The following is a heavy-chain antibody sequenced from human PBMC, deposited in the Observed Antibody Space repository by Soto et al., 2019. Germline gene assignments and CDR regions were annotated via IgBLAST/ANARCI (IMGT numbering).Heavy chain of an antibody. D-gene: IGHD3-22*01. CDR2: ISGSGGST. J-gene: IGHJ4*02. CDR1: GFTFNTYA. CDR3: ATPSDSSAYYYENFDY. V-gene: IGHV3-23*01. Sequence: EVQLLESGGGLVPPGGSLRLSCAASGFTFNTYAMSWVRQAPGKGLEWASVISGSGGSTNYADSVRGRFTISRDNSKNTLYLQMNSLRAEDTAVYYCATPSDSSAYYYENFDYWGQGTLVTVSS.